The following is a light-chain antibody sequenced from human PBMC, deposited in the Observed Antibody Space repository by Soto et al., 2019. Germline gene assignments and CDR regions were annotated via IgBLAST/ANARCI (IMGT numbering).Light chain of an antibody. CDR3: CSYVGGYSYV. J-gene: IGLJ1*01. Sequence: QSALTQPASVSGSPGQSITISCTGTSSDVGSYNLVSWYQQHPGKAPKLMIYEGSKRPSGVSNRFSGSKSGNTASLTISGLQAEDEADYYCCSYVGGYSYVFGIGTKLTVL. V-gene: IGLV2-23*01. CDR2: EGS. CDR1: SSDVGSYNL.